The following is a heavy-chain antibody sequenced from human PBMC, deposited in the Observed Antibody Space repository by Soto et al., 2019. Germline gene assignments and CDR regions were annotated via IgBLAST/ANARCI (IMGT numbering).Heavy chain of an antibody. CDR3: TTGHYSNPL. D-gene: IGHD4-4*01. V-gene: IGHV3-7*01. Sequence: EVQLVASGGGLVQPGGSLRLSCAASGFTFSTFWMNWVRQAPGKGLEWLANIRHDGSQMYYADSVKGRFTISRDNSRNSLFLHMNSLRAGDTAFYYCTTGHYSNPLGGQGTLVTVSS. J-gene: IGHJ4*02. CDR1: GFTFSTFW. CDR2: IRHDGSQM.